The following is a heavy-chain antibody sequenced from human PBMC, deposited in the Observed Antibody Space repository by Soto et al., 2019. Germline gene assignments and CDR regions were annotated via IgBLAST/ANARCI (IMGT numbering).Heavy chain of an antibody. V-gene: IGHV3-30*18. CDR1: GFTFSNYG. CDR3: VKDYYDNMAGYYGPDY. J-gene: IGHJ4*02. D-gene: IGHD3-3*01. Sequence: QVQLVESGGGVVQPGRSLSLSCAASGFTFSNYGIHWVRQAPGKGLEWVTVISNDGNTKYYADSVKGRFTISRDNSKNTLYLQLNSLRPEDTAVYYCVKDYYDNMAGYYGPDYWGQGTLVTVSS. CDR2: ISNDGNTK.